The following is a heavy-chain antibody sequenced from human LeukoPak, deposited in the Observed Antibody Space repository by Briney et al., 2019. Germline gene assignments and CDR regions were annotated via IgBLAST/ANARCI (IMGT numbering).Heavy chain of an antibody. CDR2: ISGTGEST. Sequence: PGGSLRLSCEASGFTFSRYAMNWVRQAPGKGLEWVSSISGTGESTYYSDSVKGRFTISRDNSKNTLYLQMNSLRAEDTAVYYCAKDRDVWGSLLDYWGQGTLVTVSS. V-gene: IGHV3-23*01. J-gene: IGHJ4*02. CDR3: AKDRDVWGSLLDY. D-gene: IGHD3-16*01. CDR1: GFTFSRYA.